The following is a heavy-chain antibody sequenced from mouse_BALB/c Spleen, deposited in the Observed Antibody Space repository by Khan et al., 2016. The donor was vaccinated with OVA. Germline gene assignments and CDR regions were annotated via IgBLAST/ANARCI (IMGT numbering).Heavy chain of an antibody. J-gene: IGHJ3*01. Sequence: VELVESGGDLVKPGGSLKLSCAASGFTFSTYGMSWVRQTPDKRLEWVSAISSGGSYTYYPDSVKGRFTISRDNAKNTPDLQMSSLKSEDTAMYYCTRLAYYYNSEGFAYWGQGTLVTVSA. CDR3: TRLAYYYNSEGFAY. CDR1: GFTFSTYG. D-gene: IGHD1-1*01. V-gene: IGHV5-6*02. CDR2: ISSGGSYT.